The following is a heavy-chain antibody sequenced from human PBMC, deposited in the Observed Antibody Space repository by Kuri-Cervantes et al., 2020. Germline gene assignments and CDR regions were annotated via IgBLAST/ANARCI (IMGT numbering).Heavy chain of an antibody. D-gene: IGHD1-1*01. Sequence: ASVKVSCKDSGYTFTGYYMHWVRQAPGQGLEWMGWINPNSGGTNYAQKFQGRVTMTRDTSISTAYMELSRLRSDDTAVYYCARGDNWNDLVDWFDPWGQGTLVTVSS. J-gene: IGHJ5*02. CDR1: GYTFTGYY. CDR3: ARGDNWNDLVDWFDP. CDR2: INPNSGGT. V-gene: IGHV1-2*02.